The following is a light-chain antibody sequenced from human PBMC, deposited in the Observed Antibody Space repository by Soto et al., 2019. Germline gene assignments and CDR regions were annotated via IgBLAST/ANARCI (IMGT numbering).Light chain of an antibody. Sequence: EIVMTQSPATLSVSPGERVTLSCRASQSLTSSLAWYQQKPGQAPRLLIYGASTRATGTPARFSGSGSGTEFTLTISSLQSEDFAVYYCQQYNNWPDMYTFGLGTKLEIK. V-gene: IGKV3-15*01. J-gene: IGKJ2*01. CDR2: GAS. CDR1: QSLTSS. CDR3: QQYNNWPDMYT.